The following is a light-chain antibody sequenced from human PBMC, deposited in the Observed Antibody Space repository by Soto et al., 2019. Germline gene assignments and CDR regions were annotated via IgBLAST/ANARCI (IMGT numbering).Light chain of an antibody. J-gene: IGKJ1*01. V-gene: IGKV3-20*01. CDR1: QSVNFY. CDR2: DAS. CDR3: QQYGDSPVT. Sequence: EIVLTQSPGSLSLSPGERATISCRASQSVNFYLAWYQQKPGQAPRLLISDASSRATDVPDRFSGSGSGTDFSLTISRLEPEDFAVYYCQQYGDSPVTVGQGTKVDIK.